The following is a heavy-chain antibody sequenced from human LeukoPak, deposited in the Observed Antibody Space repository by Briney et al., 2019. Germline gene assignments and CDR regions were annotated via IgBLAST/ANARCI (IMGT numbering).Heavy chain of an antibody. CDR2: IRSKAYGGIT. CDR1: GFTFGDYA. D-gene: IGHD4-17*01. V-gene: IGHV3-49*03. J-gene: IGHJ5*02. CDR3: TRVLTPLDYGDYPYWFNP. Sequence: GGSLRLSCTASGFTFGDYAMSWFRQAPGKGLEWVGFIRSKAYGGITEYAASVKGRFTISRDDSKSTAYLQMNSLKTEDTAVYYCTRVLTPLDYGDYPYWFNPWGQGTLVTVYS.